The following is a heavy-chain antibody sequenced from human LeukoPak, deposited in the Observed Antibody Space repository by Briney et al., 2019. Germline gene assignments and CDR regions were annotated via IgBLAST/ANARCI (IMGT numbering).Heavy chain of an antibody. CDR1: GGSFSGYY. J-gene: IGHJ4*02. V-gene: IGHV4-34*01. Sequence: SETLSLTCAVYGGSFSGYYWNWIRQPPGKGLEWIGEINHSGSTNYNPSLKSRVTISVDTPKNQFSLKLSSVTAADTAVYYCARDFWSGYYTVKSVGGIDYWGQGTLVTVSS. D-gene: IGHD3-3*01. CDR2: INHSGST. CDR3: ARDFWSGYYTVKSVGGIDY.